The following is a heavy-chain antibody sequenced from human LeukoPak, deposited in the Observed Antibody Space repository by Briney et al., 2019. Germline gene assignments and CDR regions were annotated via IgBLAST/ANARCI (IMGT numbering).Heavy chain of an antibody. D-gene: IGHD3-10*01. Sequence: SVKVSCKASGGTFSSYAISWVRQAPGQGLEWMGRIIPIFGTANYAQKFQGRVTITTDESTSTAYMKLSSLRSEDTAVYYCARDPLWFGETYFDYWGQGTLVTVSS. CDR1: GGTFSSYA. CDR2: IIPIFGTA. CDR3: ARDPLWFGETYFDY. J-gene: IGHJ4*02. V-gene: IGHV1-69*05.